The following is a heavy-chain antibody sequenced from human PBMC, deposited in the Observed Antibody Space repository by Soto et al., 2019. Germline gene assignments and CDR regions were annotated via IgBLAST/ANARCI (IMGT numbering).Heavy chain of an antibody. V-gene: IGHV1-69*06. CDR2: IIPIFGTA. CDR3: AREQQDGSGSYFDS. Sequence: SVKVSCKASGGTLSTYAISWVRQAPGQGLEWMGGIIPIFGTANYAQMFQGRVAITADKSTSTAYMELSSLTSADTAVYYCAREQQDGSGSYFDSWGQGTLVTVSS. D-gene: IGHD3-10*01. CDR1: GGTLSTYA. J-gene: IGHJ4*02.